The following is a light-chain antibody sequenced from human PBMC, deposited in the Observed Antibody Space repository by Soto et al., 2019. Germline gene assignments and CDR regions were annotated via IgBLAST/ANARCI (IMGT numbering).Light chain of an antibody. CDR3: SSYTSSSTFVPSYA. Sequence: QSALTQPPSVSGSPGQSVTISCTGTSSDVGSYNRVSWYQQPPGTAPKLMIYEVSNRPSGVPDRFSGSKSGNTASLTISGLQAEDEADYYCSSYTSSSTFVPSYAFGTGTKLTVL. V-gene: IGLV2-18*02. CDR1: SSDVGSYNR. J-gene: IGLJ1*01. CDR2: EVS.